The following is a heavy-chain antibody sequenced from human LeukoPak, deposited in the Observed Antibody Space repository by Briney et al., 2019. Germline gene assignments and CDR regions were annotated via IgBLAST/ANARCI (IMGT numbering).Heavy chain of an antibody. J-gene: IGHJ4*02. Sequence: SQTLSLTCTVSGGSISSGGYYWSWIRQPPGKGLEWIGYIYHSGSTHYNPSLKSRVTISVDRSKNQFSLKLSSVTAADTAVYYCARFIGVPAANFDYWGQGTLVTVSS. CDR3: ARFIGVPAANFDY. CDR1: GGSISSGGYY. D-gene: IGHD2-2*01. V-gene: IGHV4-30-2*01. CDR2: IYHSGST.